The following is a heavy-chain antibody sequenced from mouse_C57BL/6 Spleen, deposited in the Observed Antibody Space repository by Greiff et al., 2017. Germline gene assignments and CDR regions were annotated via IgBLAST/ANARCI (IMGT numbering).Heavy chain of an antibody. Sequence: VQLQQSGAELAKPGASVKLSCKASGYTFTSYWMNWVKQRPGQGLEWIGYINPSSGYTKYNQKFKDKATLTADKSSSTAYMQLSSLPYEDSAVYYCARGDYAYDPLAYWGQGTLVTVSA. CDR2: INPSSGYT. D-gene: IGHD2-2*01. CDR3: ARGDYAYDPLAY. V-gene: IGHV1-7*01. J-gene: IGHJ3*01. CDR1: GYTFTSYW.